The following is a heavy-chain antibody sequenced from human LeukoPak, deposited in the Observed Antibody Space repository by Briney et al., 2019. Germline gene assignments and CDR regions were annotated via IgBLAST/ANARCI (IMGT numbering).Heavy chain of an antibody. V-gene: IGHV3-23*01. CDR3: AKATGLIVVVIYFDY. CDR1: GFTFSSYA. J-gene: IGHJ4*02. D-gene: IGHD3-22*01. CDR2: ISGSGGST. Sequence: PGGSLRLSCAASGFTFSSYAMSWVRQAPGKGLEWVSAISGSGGSTYYADSVKGRFTISRDNSKNTLYLQMNSLRAEDTAVYYCAKATGLIVVVIYFDYWGQGTLVTVSS.